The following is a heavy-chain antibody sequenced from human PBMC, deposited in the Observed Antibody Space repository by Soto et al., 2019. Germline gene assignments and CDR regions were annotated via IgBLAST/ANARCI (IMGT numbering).Heavy chain of an antibody. CDR1: GFTFSSYS. D-gene: IGHD3-22*01. J-gene: IGHJ5*02. V-gene: IGHV3-21*01. Sequence: EVQLVESGGGLVKPGGSLRLSCAASGFTFSSYSMNWVRQAPGKGLEWVSSISSSSSYIYYADSVKGRFTIPRDNAKNSLYLQMNSLRGEDRAVYYCARAKYYYDSHTGGWFDPWGQGTLVTVSS. CDR3: ARAKYYYDSHTGGWFDP. CDR2: ISSSSSYI.